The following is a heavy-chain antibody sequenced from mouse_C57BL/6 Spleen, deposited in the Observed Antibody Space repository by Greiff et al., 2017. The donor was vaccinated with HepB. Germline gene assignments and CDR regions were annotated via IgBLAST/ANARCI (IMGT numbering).Heavy chain of an antibody. CDR2: IYPGGGYT. D-gene: IGHD1-1*01. J-gene: IGHJ1*03. CDR1: GYTFTNYW. CDR3: ARNDYGSHWYFDV. V-gene: IGHV1-63*01. Sequence: QVHVKQSGAELVRPGTSVKMSCKASGYTFTNYWIGWAKQRPGHGLEWIGDIYPGGGYTNYNEKFKGKATLTADKSSSTAYMQFSSLTSEDSAIYYCARNDYGSHWYFDVWGTGTTVTVSS.